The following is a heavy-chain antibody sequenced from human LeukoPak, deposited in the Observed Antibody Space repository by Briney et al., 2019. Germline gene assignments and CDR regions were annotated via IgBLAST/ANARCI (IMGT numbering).Heavy chain of an antibody. J-gene: IGHJ4*02. V-gene: IGHV3-20*04. CDR3: ARASLYDNSAYYLDY. D-gene: IGHD3-22*01. CDR1: GFTFSNYW. CDR2: VNWNGGST. Sequence: PGGSLRPSCVASGFTFSNYWMSWVRQAPGKGLEWVSGVNWNGGSTGYADSVKGRFTISRDNAKNSLYLQMNSLRAEDTALYYCARASLYDNSAYYLDYWGQGTLVTVSS.